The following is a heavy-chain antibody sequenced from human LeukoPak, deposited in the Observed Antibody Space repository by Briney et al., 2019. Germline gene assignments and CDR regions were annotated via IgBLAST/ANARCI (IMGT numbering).Heavy chain of an antibody. D-gene: IGHD1-26*01. CDR3: AGRDGFSSGSYNY. Sequence: GGSLRLSCAASGFTVSSNYMSWVRQAPGEGLEWVSVIYSGGSTYYADSVKGRFTISRDNSKNTLYLQMNSLRAEDTAVYYCAGRDGFSSGSYNYWGQGTLVTVSS. CDR2: IYSGGST. J-gene: IGHJ4*02. V-gene: IGHV3-53*01. CDR1: GFTVSSNY.